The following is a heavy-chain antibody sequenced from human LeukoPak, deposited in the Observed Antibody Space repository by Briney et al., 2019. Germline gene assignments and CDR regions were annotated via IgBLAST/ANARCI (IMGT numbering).Heavy chain of an antibody. Sequence: PGGSLRLSCAASGFTFSSYGMHWVRQAPGKRLEWVAFIRYDGSNKYYADSVKGRFTISRDNSKNTLYLQMNSLRAEDTAVYYCANELSGYYYFDYWGQGTLVTVSS. J-gene: IGHJ4*02. CDR1: GFTFSSYG. CDR3: ANELSGYYYFDY. V-gene: IGHV3-30*02. D-gene: IGHD3-3*01. CDR2: IRYDGSNK.